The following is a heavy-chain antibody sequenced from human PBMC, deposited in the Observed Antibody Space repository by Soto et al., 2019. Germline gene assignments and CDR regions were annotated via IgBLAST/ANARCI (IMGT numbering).Heavy chain of an antibody. J-gene: IGHJ4*02. CDR2: IYYSGST. V-gene: IGHV4-31*03. CDR1: GGSISSGGYY. D-gene: IGHD3-3*01. Sequence: SETLSLTCTVSGGSISSGGYYWSWIRQHPGKGLEWIGYIYYSGSTYYNPSLKSRVTISVDTSKNQFSLKLSSVTAADTAVYYCASAPLLYYDFWSGPSTDYYFDYWGQGTLVTVSS. CDR3: ASAPLLYYDFWSGPSTDYYFDY.